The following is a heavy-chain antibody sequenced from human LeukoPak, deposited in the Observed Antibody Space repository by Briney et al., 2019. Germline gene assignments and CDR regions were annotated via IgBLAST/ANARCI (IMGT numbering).Heavy chain of an antibody. D-gene: IGHD2-15*01. CDR1: GDTFSDYA. V-gene: IGHV1-69*04. CDR2: TIPILRLA. Sequence: SVKVSCKASGDTFSDYAISWVRQAPGPGLEWMGRTIPILRLANYAQKFQGRVTITADKSTSTVYMELSSLTSEDTAVYYCARVPQGGSNPNWFDPWGQGTLVTVSS. CDR3: ARVPQGGSNPNWFDP. J-gene: IGHJ5*02.